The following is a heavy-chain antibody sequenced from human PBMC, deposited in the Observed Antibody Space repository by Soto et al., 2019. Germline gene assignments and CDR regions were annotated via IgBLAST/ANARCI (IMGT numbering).Heavy chain of an antibody. Sequence: QVQLQESGPGLVKPSGTLSLTCAVSGGSISSSNWWSWGRQPPGKGLGWIGEIYHSGSTNYNPSPSSRVTLSVDKSKNQVSLKLSSVTAADTAVYYCVKCITALGPLDYWGQGTLVTVSS. D-gene: IGHD6-6*01. J-gene: IGHJ4*02. CDR2: IYHSGST. CDR1: GGSISSSNW. CDR3: VKCITALGPLDY. V-gene: IGHV4-4*02.